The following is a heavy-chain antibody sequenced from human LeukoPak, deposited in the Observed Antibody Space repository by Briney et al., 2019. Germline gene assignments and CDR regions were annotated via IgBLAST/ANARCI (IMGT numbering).Heavy chain of an antibody. CDR2: SNPSGGST. J-gene: IGHJ3*02. Sequence: ASVKVSCKASGYTFTSYYMHWVRQAPGQGLEWMGISNPSGGSTTYAQKFQGRVTMTRDTSTSILNMELSSLRSEDTAVYYCARGLWHLDHQILDIWGQGTMVTVSP. CDR3: ARGLWHLDHQILDI. D-gene: IGHD1-1*01. V-gene: IGHV1-46*01. CDR1: GYTFTSYY.